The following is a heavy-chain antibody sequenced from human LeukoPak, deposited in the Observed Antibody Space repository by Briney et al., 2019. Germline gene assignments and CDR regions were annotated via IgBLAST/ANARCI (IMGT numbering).Heavy chain of an antibody. CDR1: GDSVSSNSAA. J-gene: IGHJ3*02. Sequence: SQTLSLTCAISGDSVSSNSAAWNWIRQSPSRGLEWLGRTYYRSKWYNDYAISVKSRITINPDISKNQFSLQLNSVTPEDTAVYYCARVVQVYCSSTSCYVGAFDIWGQGTMVTVSS. D-gene: IGHD2-2*01. V-gene: IGHV6-1*01. CDR2: TYYRSKWYN. CDR3: ARVVQVYCSSTSCYVGAFDI.